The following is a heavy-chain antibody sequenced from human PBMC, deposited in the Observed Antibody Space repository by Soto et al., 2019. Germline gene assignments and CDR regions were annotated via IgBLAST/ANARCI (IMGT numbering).Heavy chain of an antibody. CDR2: VSGNGGTT. CDR1: GFPFGSHA. CDR3: AKGKAHTLFGVDTLFDY. Sequence: PGGSLRLSCAASGFPFGSHAMSWVRQAPGKGLEWVSLVSGNGGTTNYADSVKGRFTISRDNSQKTLYLQMNSLRAEDTVIYYCAKGKAHTLFGVDTLFDYWGQGTLVTVSS. V-gene: IGHV3-23*01. J-gene: IGHJ4*02. D-gene: IGHD3-3*01.